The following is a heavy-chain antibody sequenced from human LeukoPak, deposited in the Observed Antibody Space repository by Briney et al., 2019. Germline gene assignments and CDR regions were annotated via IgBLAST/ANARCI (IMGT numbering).Heavy chain of an antibody. J-gene: IGHJ6*02. Sequence: ASVKVSCKASGGTFSSYGISWVRQAPGQGLEWMGWISAYNGNTNYAQKLQGRVTMTTDTSTSTAYMELRSLRSDDTAVYYCARDTYYDFWSGYHYYYYGMDVWGQGTTVTVSS. CDR2: ISAYNGNT. V-gene: IGHV1-18*01. CDR1: GGTFSSYG. D-gene: IGHD3-3*01. CDR3: ARDTYYDFWSGYHYYYYGMDV.